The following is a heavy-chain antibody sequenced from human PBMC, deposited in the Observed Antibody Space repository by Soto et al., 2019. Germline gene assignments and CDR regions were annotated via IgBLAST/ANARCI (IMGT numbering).Heavy chain of an antibody. D-gene: IGHD3-10*01. J-gene: IGHJ5*01. CDR2: ISYDGTSE. Sequence: QVQLVESGGGVVQPGRSLRLSCAASGFTFSSYPIHWVRQAPGKGLGWVGSISYDGTSEDFADSLRGRFTLSRDNSKNMLCLQMNSLRSEDTAVYYCLRDYSGWFDFWGQGTLVTVSS. CDR1: GFTFSSYP. CDR3: LRDYSGWFDF. V-gene: IGHV3-30-3*01.